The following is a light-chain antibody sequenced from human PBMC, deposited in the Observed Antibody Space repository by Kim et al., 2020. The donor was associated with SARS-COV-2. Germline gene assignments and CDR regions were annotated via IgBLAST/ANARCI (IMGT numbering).Light chain of an antibody. CDR1: SDSIASNY. J-gene: IGLJ2*01. V-gene: IGLV6-57*01. Sequence: GKTVTISCTRRSDSIASNYVQWDQQRPGRSPSAVIYEDNQRPSGVPDRFSASIDISSNSASLTISGLETEDEADNYCQSYDGTTEVFGGGTRLTVL. CDR3: QSYDGTTEV. CDR2: EDN.